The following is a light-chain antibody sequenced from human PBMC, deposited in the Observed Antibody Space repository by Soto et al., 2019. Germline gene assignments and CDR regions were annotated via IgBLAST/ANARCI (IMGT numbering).Light chain of an antibody. CDR2: GAS. Sequence: EIMMTQYQATLAVSRLDGGPLXCRASQSLSTNLAWYQQKPGQAPRLLIYGASSRATGIPDRFSGSGSGTDFTLTISRLEPEDFAVYYCQQYGSSPWTFGQGTKVDIK. CDR3: QQYGSSPWT. J-gene: IGKJ1*01. CDR1: QSLSTN. V-gene: IGKV3-20*01.